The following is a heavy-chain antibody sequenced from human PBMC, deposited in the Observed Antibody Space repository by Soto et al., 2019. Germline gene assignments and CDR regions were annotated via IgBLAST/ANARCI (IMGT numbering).Heavy chain of an antibody. V-gene: IGHV3-23*01. CDR1: GFTFSNYA. J-gene: IGHJ4*02. CDR3: TKNYYFDS. Sequence: VQLLESGGGLVQPGGSLRLSCAASGFTFSNYAMSWVRQALGKALEWVSSINIVGGNTNYADSVRGRFTMSRDDSKNTVFLQMHSLRAEDTAIYYCTKNYYFDSWGQGTLVTVSS. CDR2: INIVGGNT.